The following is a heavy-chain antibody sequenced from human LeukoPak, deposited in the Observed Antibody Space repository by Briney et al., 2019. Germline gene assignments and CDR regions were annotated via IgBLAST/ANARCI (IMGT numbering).Heavy chain of an antibody. D-gene: IGHD5-18*01. CDR3: ASRPVYSYGYGGWFDP. CDR2: IYYSGST. CDR1: GGSISSYY. Sequence: SETLSLTCTVSGGSISSYYWSWIRQPPGKGLEWIGYIYYSGSTNYNPSHKSRVTISVDTSKNQFSLKLSSVTAADTAVYYCASRPVYSYGYGGWFDPWGQGTLVTVSS. V-gene: IGHV4-59*01. J-gene: IGHJ5*02.